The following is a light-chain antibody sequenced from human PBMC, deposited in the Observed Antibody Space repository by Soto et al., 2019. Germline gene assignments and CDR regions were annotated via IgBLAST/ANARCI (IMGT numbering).Light chain of an antibody. Sequence: DIQMTQYPSTLSASVGDRVTITCRASQSISSWLAWYQQKPGKVPKLLIYRASSLESGVPSRFSGSGSGTEFTLTISSLQPDDFATYYCQQYNSWTFGQGTKVEIK. J-gene: IGKJ1*01. CDR1: QSISSW. V-gene: IGKV1-5*03. CDR2: RAS. CDR3: QQYNSWT.